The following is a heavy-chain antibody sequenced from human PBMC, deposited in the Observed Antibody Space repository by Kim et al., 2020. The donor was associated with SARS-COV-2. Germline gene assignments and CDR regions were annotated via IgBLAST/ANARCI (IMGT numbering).Heavy chain of an antibody. J-gene: IGHJ3*01. CDR1: GFTFSDSP. Sequence: GGSLRLSCVASGFTFSDSPMHWVRQASGKGLEWVGRIRSSLNSYATGDGASVKGRFTIFRDDSKHTPYMQMNSLKIEDAYIYYCTRILGTRLAFGVAFDV. CDR3: TRILGTRLAFGVAFDV. V-gene: IGHV3-73*01. CDR2: IRSSLNSYAT. D-gene: IGHD1-1*01.